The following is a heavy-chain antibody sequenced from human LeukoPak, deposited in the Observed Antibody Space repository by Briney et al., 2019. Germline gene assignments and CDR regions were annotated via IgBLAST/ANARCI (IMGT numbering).Heavy chain of an antibody. Sequence: SETLSLTCTVSGGSISSGSYYWSWIRQPAGKGLEWIGRIYTSGSTNYNPSLKSRVTISVDTSKSQFSLKLSSVTAADTAVYYCARDRAVGHFDYWGQGTLVTVSS. V-gene: IGHV4-61*02. CDR1: GGSISSGSYY. CDR2: IYTSGST. CDR3: ARDRAVGHFDY. J-gene: IGHJ4*02. D-gene: IGHD3-10*01.